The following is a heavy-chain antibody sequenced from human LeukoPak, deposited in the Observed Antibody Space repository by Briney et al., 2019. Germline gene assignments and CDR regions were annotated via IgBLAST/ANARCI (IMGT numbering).Heavy chain of an antibody. V-gene: IGHV1-2*02. CDR1: GYTFTGYY. D-gene: IGHD6-19*01. CDR3: ARAGSSGWYEALDY. Sequence: ASVKVSCXASGYTFTGYYMHWVRQAPGQGLEWMGWINPNSGGTNYAQKFQGRVTMTRDTSISTAYMEPSRLRSDDTAVYYCARAGSSGWYEALDYWGQGTLVTVSS. J-gene: IGHJ4*02. CDR2: INPNSGGT.